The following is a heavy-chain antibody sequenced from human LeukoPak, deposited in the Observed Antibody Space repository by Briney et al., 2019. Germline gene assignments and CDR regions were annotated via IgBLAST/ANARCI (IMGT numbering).Heavy chain of an antibody. V-gene: IGHV1-69*04. Sequence: GASVNVSCKASGGTFSSYAISWVRQAPGQGLEWMGRIIPILGIANYAQKFQGRVTITADKSTSTAYLELSSLRSEDTAVYYCASVNCSGGSCYSIWFDPWGQGTLVTVSS. J-gene: IGHJ5*02. CDR3: ASVNCSGGSCYSIWFDP. D-gene: IGHD2-15*01. CDR2: IIPILGIA. CDR1: GGTFSSYA.